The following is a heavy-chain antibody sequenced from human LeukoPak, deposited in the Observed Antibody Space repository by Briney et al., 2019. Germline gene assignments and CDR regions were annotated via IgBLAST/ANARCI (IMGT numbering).Heavy chain of an antibody. D-gene: IGHD3-10*02. Sequence: GGSLRLSCAASGFTFDDYAMHWVRQAPGKGLEWVSGISWNSGSIGYADSVKGRFTISRDNAKNSLYLQMNSLRAEDTAVYYCARDSIFGPMDYWGQGTLVTVSS. J-gene: IGHJ4*02. CDR2: ISWNSGSI. V-gene: IGHV3-9*01. CDR1: GFTFDDYA. CDR3: ARDSIFGPMDY.